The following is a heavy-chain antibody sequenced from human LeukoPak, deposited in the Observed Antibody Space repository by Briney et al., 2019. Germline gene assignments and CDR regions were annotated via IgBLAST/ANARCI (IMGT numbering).Heavy chain of an antibody. CDR1: GYTFTGYY. D-gene: IGHD1-26*01. Sequence: ASVKVSCKASGYTFTGYYLHWVRRAPGQGLEWMGWINPNSGTTDYAQKFQGRVTLTRDTSSTTAYMEMTGLTSDDTAVYYCARGGGSWDYWGQGTLVTVSS. CDR3: ARGGGSWDY. J-gene: IGHJ4*02. V-gene: IGHV1-2*02. CDR2: INPNSGTT.